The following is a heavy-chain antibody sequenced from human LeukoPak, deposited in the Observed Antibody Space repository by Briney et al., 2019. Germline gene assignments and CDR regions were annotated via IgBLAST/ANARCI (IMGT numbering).Heavy chain of an antibody. Sequence: ASVKVSCKVSGYTFTDYYMHWVQQAPGKGLEWMGLVDPEDGETIYAEKFQGRVTITADTSTDTAYMELSSLRSEDTAVYYCATDLSLGYCSGGGCSLKFDPWGQGTLVTVSS. J-gene: IGHJ5*02. V-gene: IGHV1-69-2*01. CDR1: GYTFTDYY. CDR3: ATDLSLGYCSGGGCSLKFDP. D-gene: IGHD2-15*01. CDR2: VDPEDGET.